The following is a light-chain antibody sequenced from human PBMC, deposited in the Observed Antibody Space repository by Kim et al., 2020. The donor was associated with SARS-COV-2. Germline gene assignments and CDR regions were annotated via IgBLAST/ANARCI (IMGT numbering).Light chain of an antibody. Sequence: QSALTQPPSASGSPVQSVTISCTGTSSDVGVYNYVSWYQQHPGKAPKLMIYEVTKRPSGVPDRFSGSKSGNTASLTVSGLQAEDEAYYYCTSYAGTNNLGIFGGGTQLTVL. CDR2: EVT. J-gene: IGLJ2*01. CDR1: SSDVGVYNY. CDR3: TSYAGTNNLGI. V-gene: IGLV2-8*01.